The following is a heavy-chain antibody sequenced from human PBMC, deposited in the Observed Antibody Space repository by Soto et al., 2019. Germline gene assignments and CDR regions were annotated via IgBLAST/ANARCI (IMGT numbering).Heavy chain of an antibody. V-gene: IGHV1-18*01. D-gene: IGHD6-13*01. Sequence: QVQLVQSGDEVKQPGASVKVSCKASGSTITAYGISWVRQAPGQGLEWMAWISSHNGNTYYAQNLQGRVTMTTDTSTSTAYMELRSLRSDDTAVYYCASSSIAAAGPFDYWGQGALVTV. CDR1: GSTITAYG. CDR2: ISSHNGNT. J-gene: IGHJ4*02. CDR3: ASSSIAAAGPFDY.